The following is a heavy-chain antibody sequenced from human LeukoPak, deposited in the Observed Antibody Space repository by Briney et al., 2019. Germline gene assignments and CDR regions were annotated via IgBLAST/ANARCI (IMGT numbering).Heavy chain of an antibody. CDR2: ISYDGSNK. Sequence: GGSLRLSCAASGFTFSNAWMSWVRQAPGKGLEWVAVISYDGSNKYYADSVKGRFTISRDNSKNTLYLQMNSLRAEDTAVYYCARDPAITMVRGLDYWGQGTLVTVSS. CDR1: GFTFSNAW. CDR3: ARDPAITMVRGLDY. J-gene: IGHJ4*02. V-gene: IGHV3-30-3*01. D-gene: IGHD3-10*01.